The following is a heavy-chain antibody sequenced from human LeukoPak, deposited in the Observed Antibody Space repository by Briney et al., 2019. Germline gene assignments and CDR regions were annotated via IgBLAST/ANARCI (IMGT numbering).Heavy chain of an antibody. CDR3: ARDLGGLPGY. D-gene: IGHD3-10*01. CDR2: INHSGST. V-gene: IGHV4-34*01. Sequence: SETLSLTCAVYGGSFSGYYWSWIRQPPGKGLEWIGEINHSGSTNYNPSLKSRVTISVDTSKNQFSLKLSSVTAADTAVYYCARDLGGLPGYWGQGTLVTVSS. J-gene: IGHJ4*02. CDR1: GGSFSGYY.